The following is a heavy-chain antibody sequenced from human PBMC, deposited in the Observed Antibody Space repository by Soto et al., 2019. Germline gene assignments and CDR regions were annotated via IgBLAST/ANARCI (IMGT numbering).Heavy chain of an antibody. CDR1: GFTFSSYS. Sequence: EVQLVESGGGLVQPGGSLRLSCAASGFTFSSYSMNWVRQAPGKGLEWVSSISSSSSTIYYADSVKGRFTITRDNAKNSLYLQMNSLRAEDTAVYYCARDITTVTTGKNWGQGTLVTASS. J-gene: IGHJ4*02. CDR3: ARDITTVTTGKN. V-gene: IGHV3-48*01. D-gene: IGHD4-17*01. CDR2: ISSSSSTI.